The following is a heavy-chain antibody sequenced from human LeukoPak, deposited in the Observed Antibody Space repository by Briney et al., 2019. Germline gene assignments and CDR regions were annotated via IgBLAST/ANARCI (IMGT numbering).Heavy chain of an antibody. CDR3: ARTTAMVTIFDY. Sequence: ASVKVSCTASGYTFTSYTMHWVRQAPGQRLEWMGWINAGNGNTKYSQKFQGRVTITRDTSASTAYMELSSLRSEDTAVYYCARTTAMVTIFDYWGQGTLVTVSS. CDR2: INAGNGNT. CDR1: GYTFTSYT. V-gene: IGHV1-3*01. D-gene: IGHD5-18*01. J-gene: IGHJ4*02.